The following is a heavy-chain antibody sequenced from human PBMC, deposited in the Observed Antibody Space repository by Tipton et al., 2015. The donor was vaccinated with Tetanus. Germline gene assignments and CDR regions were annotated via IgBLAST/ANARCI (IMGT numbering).Heavy chain of an antibody. V-gene: IGHV3-30*18. D-gene: IGHD2-21*01. CDR3: AKHSLYVPNPGDAFDI. Sequence: SLRLSCAASGFTFSSYGMHWVRQAPGKGLEWVAVISYDGSNKYYADSVRGRFTISRDNSKNTLYLQMNSLRAEDTAVYYCAKHSLYVPNPGDAFDIWGQGTMIPVSS. J-gene: IGHJ3*02. CDR1: GFTFSSYG. CDR2: ISYDGSNK.